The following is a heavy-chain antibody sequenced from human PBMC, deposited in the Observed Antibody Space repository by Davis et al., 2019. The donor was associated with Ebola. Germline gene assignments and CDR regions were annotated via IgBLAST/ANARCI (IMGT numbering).Heavy chain of an antibody. Sequence: GESLKISCAASGFTFSSYSMNWVRQAPGKGLEWVSSISGSSSYIYYADSVKGRFTISRDNAKNSLYLQMNSLRAEDTAVYYCARDRGFFWFDPWGQGTLVTVSS. J-gene: IGHJ5*02. CDR3: ARDRGFFWFDP. CDR1: GFTFSSYS. V-gene: IGHV3-21*01. CDR2: ISGSSSYI. D-gene: IGHD1-26*01.